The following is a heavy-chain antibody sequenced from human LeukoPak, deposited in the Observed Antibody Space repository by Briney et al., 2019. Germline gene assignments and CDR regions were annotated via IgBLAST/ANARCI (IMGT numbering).Heavy chain of an antibody. CDR2: VYYSGNT. CDR1: GGSISSGGYY. Sequence: SETLSLTCTVSGGSISSGGYYWSWLRQPPGRGLEWIGYVYYSGNTNYNPSLKTRVTISVDTSKSQFSLKVDSVTAADTAVYFCARVPSNSGFWFDPWGQGVLVTVSS. J-gene: IGHJ5*02. V-gene: IGHV4-61*08. CDR3: ARVPSNSGFWFDP. D-gene: IGHD4-11*01.